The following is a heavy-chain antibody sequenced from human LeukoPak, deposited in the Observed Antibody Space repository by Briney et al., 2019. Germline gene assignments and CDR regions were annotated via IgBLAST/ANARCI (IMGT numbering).Heavy chain of an antibody. Sequence: GGSLRLSCAASGFTFSDYYMSWIRQAPGKGLEWVSYISSSGSTIYYADSVKGRFTISRDNAKNSLYLQMNSLRAEDTAVYYCARFTGDPMGKVYGMDVWGQGTTVTVSS. CDR2: ISSSGSTI. D-gene: IGHD2-8*02. CDR3: ARFTGDPMGKVYGMDV. J-gene: IGHJ6*02. V-gene: IGHV3-11*01. CDR1: GFTFSDYY.